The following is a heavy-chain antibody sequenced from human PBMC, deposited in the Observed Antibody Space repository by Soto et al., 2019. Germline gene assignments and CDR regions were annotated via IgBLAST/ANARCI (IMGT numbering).Heavy chain of an antibody. D-gene: IGHD2-15*01. V-gene: IGHV1-69*06. CDR3: ARAPRDCSGASCYSPTGLGYYYGMEV. J-gene: IGHJ6*02. CDR1: GGRLSHYA. Sequence: QVQLVQSGAEVKKPGSSVKVSCKASGGRLSHYAIVWVRRAPGQGLESMGGISPIFGTPTYSQKFQGRVTITADKSTRTAYMELSSLRSEDTAAYYCARAPRDCSGASCYSPTGLGYYYGMEVWGQGTMVIVSS. CDR2: ISPIFGTP.